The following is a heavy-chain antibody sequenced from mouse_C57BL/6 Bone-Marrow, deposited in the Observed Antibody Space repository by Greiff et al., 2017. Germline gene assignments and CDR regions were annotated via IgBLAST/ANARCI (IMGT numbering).Heavy chain of an antibody. Sequence: EVQLVESGGDLVKPGGSLKLSCAASGFTFSSYGLSWVRQTPDKRLEWVATISSGGSYTYYPDSVKGRFTISRDNAKNTLYLQMSSLKSEDTAMYYCERDYYGSWFAYWGQGTLVTVSA. CDR3: ERDYYGSWFAY. CDR2: ISSGGSYT. J-gene: IGHJ3*01. CDR1: GFTFSSYG. D-gene: IGHD1-1*01. V-gene: IGHV5-6*01.